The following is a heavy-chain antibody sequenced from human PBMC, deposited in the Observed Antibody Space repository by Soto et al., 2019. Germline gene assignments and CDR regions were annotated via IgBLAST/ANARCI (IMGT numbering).Heavy chain of an antibody. J-gene: IGHJ5*02. D-gene: IGHD2-15*01. CDR3: ATSSRKNCRGGTCYENWFDP. CDR2: IIPMFGTV. Sequence: QVQLVQSGAEVKKPGSSVKVSCKASGAIFSKYVISWARQAPGQGLEWMGGIIPMFGTVNYAQKFQGRLTITADESTRTAYMELSTMRSDDTAVYYCATSSRKNCRGGTCYENWFDPWGQGTLVTVSS. V-gene: IGHV1-69*01. CDR1: GAIFSKYV.